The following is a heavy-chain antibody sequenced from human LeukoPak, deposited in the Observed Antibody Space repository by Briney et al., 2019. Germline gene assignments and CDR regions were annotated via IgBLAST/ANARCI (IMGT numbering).Heavy chain of an antibody. J-gene: IGHJ5*02. Sequence: GGCLRLACAASGFTFDDYAMHWVRQAPGKGLEWVSGISWNSGSIGDADSVKGRFTISRDNAKTSLYLQMNSLRAEDTALYYCAKGGYSSSSRFDPWGQGTLVTVSS. V-gene: IGHV3-9*01. CDR2: ISWNSGSI. CDR1: GFTFDDYA. D-gene: IGHD6-6*01. CDR3: AKGGYSSSSRFDP.